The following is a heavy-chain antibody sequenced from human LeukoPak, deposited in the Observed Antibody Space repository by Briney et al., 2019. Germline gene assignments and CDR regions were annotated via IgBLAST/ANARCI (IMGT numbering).Heavy chain of an antibody. CDR1: GGSFSGYY. Sequence: SETLSLTCAVYGGSFSGYYWSWIRQPPGKGLEWIGEINHSGSTNYNPSLKSRVTISVDTSKNQFSLKLSSVTAADTAVYYCARAGYSSGWYPRASTWFAPWGQGPLVPV. CDR2: INHSGST. D-gene: IGHD6-19*01. CDR3: ARAGYSSGWYPRASTWFAP. J-gene: IGHJ5*02. V-gene: IGHV4-34*01.